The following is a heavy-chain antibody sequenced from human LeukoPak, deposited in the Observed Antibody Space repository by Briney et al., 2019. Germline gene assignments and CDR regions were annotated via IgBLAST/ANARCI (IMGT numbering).Heavy chain of an antibody. CDR2: ISGSGGST. V-gene: IGHV3-23*01. CDR3: ARDRGAAAGN. Sequence: GGSLRLSCAASGFTFSSYAMSWVRQAPGKGLEWVSAISGSGGSTYYADSVKGRFTISRDNSKNRVYLQMDSLRAEDTAVYYCARDRGAAAGNWGQGTLVAVSS. D-gene: IGHD6-13*01. CDR1: GFTFSSYA. J-gene: IGHJ4*02.